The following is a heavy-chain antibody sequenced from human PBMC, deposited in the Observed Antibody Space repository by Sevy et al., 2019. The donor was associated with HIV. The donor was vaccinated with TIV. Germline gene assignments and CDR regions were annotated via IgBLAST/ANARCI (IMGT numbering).Heavy chain of an antibody. CDR1: GFTLSNCN. V-gene: IGHV3-48*02. J-gene: IGHJ4*02. CDR3: AKDRWDTTSPSRALDF. D-gene: IGHD1-26*01. Sequence: GGSLRLSCAASGFTLSNCNMNWVRQAPGKGLEWISYIRSGDDTIYYAQSVKGRFTFSRDNAENSLYLQMDSLTDEDTAVYYCAKDRWDTTSPSRALDFWGQGTLVTVSS. CDR2: IRSGDDTI.